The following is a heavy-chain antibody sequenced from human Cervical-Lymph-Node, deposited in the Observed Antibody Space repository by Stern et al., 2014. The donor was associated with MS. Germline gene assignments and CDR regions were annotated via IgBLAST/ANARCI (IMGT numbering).Heavy chain of an antibody. J-gene: IGHJ2*01. CDR2: IYPGDSDP. Sequence: EVQLVQSGAEVKKPGESLKISCKGSGYSFTSYWIGWVRQMPGKGLEWMGIIYPGDSDPRYSPSFQGQVTISADKSISTAYLQWSSLKASDTAMYYCARPWGQLVRHWYFDLWGRGTLVTVSS. CDR3: ARPWGQLVRHWYFDL. CDR1: GYSFTSYW. V-gene: IGHV5-51*01. D-gene: IGHD6-6*01.